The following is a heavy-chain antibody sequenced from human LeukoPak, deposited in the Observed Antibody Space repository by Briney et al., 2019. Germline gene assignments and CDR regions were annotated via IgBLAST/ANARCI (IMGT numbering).Heavy chain of an antibody. D-gene: IGHD5-18*01. CDR1: TFTFTPGW. CDR3: ASLDTAHPSGVY. CDR2: ITRDGGEK. V-gene: IGHV3-7*01. J-gene: IGHJ4*02. Sequence: GGSLRLSCEASTFTFTPGWMSWVRQAPGKGLEWVAMITRDGGEKHYVDSVKGRFTISRDNAKKSLYLQMDSLRDEDTAVYYCASLDTAHPSGVYWGQGTLVTVSS.